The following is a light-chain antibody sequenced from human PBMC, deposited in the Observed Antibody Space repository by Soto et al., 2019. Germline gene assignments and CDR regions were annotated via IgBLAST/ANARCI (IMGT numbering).Light chain of an antibody. Sequence: DIVLTQSPATLSLSPGERATLSCRASQDIGTFLAWYQHKPGQAPRLLFYDSSHRATGIPGRFSGSGSGTDFTLSISNLEAEDFAVYYCQQRNDWVTFGGGTKVEIK. J-gene: IGKJ4*01. V-gene: IGKV3-11*01. CDR3: QQRNDWVT. CDR2: DSS. CDR1: QDIGTF.